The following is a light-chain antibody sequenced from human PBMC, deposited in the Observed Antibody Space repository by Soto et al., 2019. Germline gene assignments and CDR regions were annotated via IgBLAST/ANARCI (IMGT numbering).Light chain of an antibody. CDR3: CSDAGSDTLFG. CDR2: EVN. CDR1: SSDVESYNL. Sequence: QSALTQPASVSGSPGQSITIYCTGTSSDVESYNLVSWYQQHPGRAPQLRIYEVNKRPSGVSNRFSGSKSGYTASLTISGLQAEDEADYYCCSDAGSDTLFGFGTGTKLTVL. J-gene: IGLJ1*01. V-gene: IGLV2-23*02.